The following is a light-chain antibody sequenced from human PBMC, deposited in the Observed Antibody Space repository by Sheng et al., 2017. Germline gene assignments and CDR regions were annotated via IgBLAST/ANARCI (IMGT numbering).Light chain of an antibody. CDR2: WAS. V-gene: IGKV4-1*01. J-gene: IGKJ2*01. CDR3: QQYYSTPYT. Sequence: DIVMTQSPDSLAVSLGERATINCKSSQSVLYSSNNKNYLAWYQQKPGQPPKLLIYWASTRESGVPDRFSGSGSGTDFTLTISSLQTEDVAVYYCQQYYSTPYTFGLGDQSWRS. CDR1: QSVLYSSNNKNY.